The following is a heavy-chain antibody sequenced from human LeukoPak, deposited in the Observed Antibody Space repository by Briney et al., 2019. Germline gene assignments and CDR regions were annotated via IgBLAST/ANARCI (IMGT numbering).Heavy chain of an antibody. Sequence: PGGSLRLSCVASGFTFSNSWMTWVRQAPGKGLEWVANMNKGGSEIYHVDSVKGRFTISRDNAKNSLYLQMNSLRVDDTAVYYCTRGEGDDFWGQGTLVTVSS. CDR2: MNKGGSEI. J-gene: IGHJ4*02. V-gene: IGHV3-7*01. CDR1: GFTFSNSW. CDR3: TRGEGDDF. D-gene: IGHD3-10*01.